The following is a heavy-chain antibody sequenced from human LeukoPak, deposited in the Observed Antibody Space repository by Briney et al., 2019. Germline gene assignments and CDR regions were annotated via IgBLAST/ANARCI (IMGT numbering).Heavy chain of an antibody. CDR3: AKRVPYSSSSVYFDN. CDR1: VFTFSNHG. V-gene: IGHV3-23*01. CDR2: VRDSGSDT. Sequence: GGSLRLSCAASVFTFSNHGMSWVRQASGKGLEWVSAVRDSGSDTYYADSVKGRFTVSRDNSKNTLYLKMNSLRAEDTAVYYCAKRVPYSSSSVYFDNWGPGTLVTVSS. J-gene: IGHJ4*02. D-gene: IGHD6-6*01.